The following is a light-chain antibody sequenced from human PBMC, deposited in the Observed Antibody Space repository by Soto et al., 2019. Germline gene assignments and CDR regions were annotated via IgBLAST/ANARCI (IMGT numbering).Light chain of an antibody. CDR1: QSVSSF. J-gene: IGKJ4*01. V-gene: IGKV3-11*01. CDR2: GAS. CDR3: QQRSDWLS. Sequence: EIVLLQARATLYLSPGERATLSCTTSQSVSSFLAWYQQKPGQAPRLLIYGASNRATGIPARFSGSGSGTDFTLTISSLEPEDFAIYYCQQRSDWLSFGGATKV.